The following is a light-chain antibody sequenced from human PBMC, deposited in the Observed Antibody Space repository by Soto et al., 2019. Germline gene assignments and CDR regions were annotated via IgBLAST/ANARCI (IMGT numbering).Light chain of an antibody. V-gene: IGKV1-39*01. Sequence: DIQMTQSPASLSASVGDRVTITCRASQTISSFLNWYHQKPGQAPKLLIYAASSLHTGVPSRFSGSGSGTDFTLSISSLQPEDFATYYCQQSYSTPYTFGQGTKLEIK. CDR3: QQSYSTPYT. J-gene: IGKJ2*01. CDR1: QTISSF. CDR2: AAS.